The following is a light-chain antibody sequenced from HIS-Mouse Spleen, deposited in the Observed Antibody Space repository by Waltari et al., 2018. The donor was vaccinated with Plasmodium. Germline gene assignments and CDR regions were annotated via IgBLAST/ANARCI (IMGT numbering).Light chain of an antibody. Sequence: SHELTQPPPVSVSRGQTARISCLGDALPTNSVYWYQQTSGQAPVMVIYEESKRPSGIPGRFSGSSSGTMATLTISGAQVEDEADYYCYSTDSSGNHRVFGGGTKLTVL. CDR2: EES. CDR1: ALPTNS. V-gene: IGLV3-10*01. J-gene: IGLJ3*02. CDR3: YSTDSSGNHRV.